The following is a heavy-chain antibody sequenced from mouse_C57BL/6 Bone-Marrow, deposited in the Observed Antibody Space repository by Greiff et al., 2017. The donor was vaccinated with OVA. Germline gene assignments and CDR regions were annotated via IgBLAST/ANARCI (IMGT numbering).Heavy chain of an antibody. Sequence: QVQLKQPGAELVMPGASVKLSCTASGYTFTSYWMHWVKQTPGQGLEWIGEIDPSDSYTNYNQKFKGKFTLTVDKSSSTAYMQLSSLTSKDAAVYFCARYPVYDGSSYGYADWGQGTLGTVSA. CDR1: GYTFTSYW. J-gene: IGHJ3*01. V-gene: IGHV1-69*01. CDR2: IDPSDSYT. CDR3: ARYPVYDGSSYGYAD. D-gene: IGHD1-1*01.